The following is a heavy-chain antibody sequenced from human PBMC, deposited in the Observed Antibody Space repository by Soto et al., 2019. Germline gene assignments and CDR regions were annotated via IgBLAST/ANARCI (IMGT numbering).Heavy chain of an antibody. V-gene: IGHV4-31*03. CDR2: IYVTGAV. CDR1: GAALNSGNYY. Sequence: SETLSLTCIVSGAALNSGNYYWSWIRQVPGKGLEWIGHIYVTGAVDYDPSLRDRITISQDTSERQFSLNLRLVTAADTAVYYCALKGYDPDPNYYYYYGMDVWGQGTTVTVSS. D-gene: IGHD5-12*01. CDR3: ALKGYDPDPNYYYYYGMDV. J-gene: IGHJ6*02.